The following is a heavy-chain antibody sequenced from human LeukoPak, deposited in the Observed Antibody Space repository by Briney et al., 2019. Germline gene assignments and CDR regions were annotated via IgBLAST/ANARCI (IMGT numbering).Heavy chain of an antibody. V-gene: IGHV4-59*01. CDR3: AAVYRDAFDI. J-gene: IGHJ3*02. D-gene: IGHD1-14*01. Sequence: PSETLSLTCTVSGGSISDYYWNWIRQPPGKGLEWIGYINHSGNTKYNPSLKSRVSISSDTSKNNFSLRLSSVTAADTAVYYCAAVYRDAFDIWGQGTMVTVSS. CDR2: INHSGNT. CDR1: GGSISDYY.